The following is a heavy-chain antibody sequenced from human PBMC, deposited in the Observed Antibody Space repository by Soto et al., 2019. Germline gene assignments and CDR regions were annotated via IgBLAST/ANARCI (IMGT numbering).Heavy chain of an antibody. D-gene: IGHD3-9*01. CDR3: TFSYDILTGPSFMDV. V-gene: IGHV1-46*01. CDR2: INPSGGST. J-gene: IGHJ6*02. CDR1: GYTFTSYY. Sequence: ASVKVSCKASGYTFTSYYMHWVRQAPGQGLEWMGIINPSGGSTSYAQKFQGRVTMTRDTSTSTVYMELSSLRSEDTAVYYCTFSYDILTGPSFMDVWGQGTTVTVS.